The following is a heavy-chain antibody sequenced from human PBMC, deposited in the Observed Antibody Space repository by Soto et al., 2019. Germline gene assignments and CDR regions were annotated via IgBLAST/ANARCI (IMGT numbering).Heavy chain of an antibody. CDR1: GFTFSRYD. CDR3: ARVALGQWLYFDY. CDR2: FGTAGDT. J-gene: IGHJ4*02. D-gene: IGHD6-19*01. V-gene: IGHV3-13*01. Sequence: EVQLVESGGGLVQPGGSLRLSCAASGFTFSRYDMHWVRQVPGKGLEWVSGFGTAGDTYYPGSVKGRFTIFRENAKNSLYLQMNNLSPGDTAVYYCARVALGQWLYFDYWGQGTLVTVSS.